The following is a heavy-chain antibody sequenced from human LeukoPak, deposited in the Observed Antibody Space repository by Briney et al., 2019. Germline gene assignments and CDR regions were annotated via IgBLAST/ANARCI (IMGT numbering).Heavy chain of an antibody. J-gene: IGHJ4*02. CDR3: ARVAVGATFDF. D-gene: IGHD1-26*01. V-gene: IGHV3-20*04. Sequence: GGSLRLSCAASGFTFDDYAMNWVREAPGKGLEWFSGINGNCDSAGYAVSVKGRFTISRDNAKNSLHLQMNSLRSEDTALYYCARVAVGATFDFWGQATLVTVSS. CDR1: GFTFDDYA. CDR2: INGNCDSA.